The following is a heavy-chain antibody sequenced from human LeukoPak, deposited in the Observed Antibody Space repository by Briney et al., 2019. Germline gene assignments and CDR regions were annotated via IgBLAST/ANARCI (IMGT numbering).Heavy chain of an antibody. D-gene: IGHD4-11*01. J-gene: IGHJ3*02. Sequence: GASVKVPCKASGYTFTSYGISWARQAPGQGLEWMGWISAYNGNTNYAQKLQGRVTMTTDTSTSTAYMELRSLRSDDTAVYYCARDYPFASPPESTDYSNHGAFDIWGQGTMVTVSS. V-gene: IGHV1-18*01. CDR2: ISAYNGNT. CDR1: GYTFTSYG. CDR3: ARDYPFASPPESTDYSNHGAFDI.